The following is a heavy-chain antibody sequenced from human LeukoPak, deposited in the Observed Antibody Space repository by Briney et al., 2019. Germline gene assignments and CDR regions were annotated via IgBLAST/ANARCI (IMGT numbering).Heavy chain of an antibody. J-gene: IGHJ3*02. CDR2: ISSSGSTM. D-gene: IGHD1-26*01. Sequence: GGSLRLSCAASGFTFSSYSMDWVRQAPGKGLEWVSYISSSGSTMYYADSVKGRFTISRDNAKNSLYLQMNSLRAEDTAVYYCARDEWGPPPYAFDIWGQGTMVTVSS. CDR1: GFTFSSYS. V-gene: IGHV3-48*01. CDR3: ARDEWGPPPYAFDI.